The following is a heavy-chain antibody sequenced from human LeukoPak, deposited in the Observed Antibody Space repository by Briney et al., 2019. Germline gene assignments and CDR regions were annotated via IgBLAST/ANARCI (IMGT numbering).Heavy chain of an antibody. J-gene: IGHJ4*02. CDR3: ARGGDFYGSGIDY. V-gene: IGHV4-34*01. D-gene: IGHD3-10*01. CDR2: INHSGST. Sequence: SETLSPTCAVYGGSFSGYYWSWIRQPPGKGLEWIGEINHSGSTNYNPSLKSRVTISVDTSKNQFSLKLSSVTAADTAVYYCARGGDFYGSGIDYWGQGTLVTVSS. CDR1: GGSFSGYY.